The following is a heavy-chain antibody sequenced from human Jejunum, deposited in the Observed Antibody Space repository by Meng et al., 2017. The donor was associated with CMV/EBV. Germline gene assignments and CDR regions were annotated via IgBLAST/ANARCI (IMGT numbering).Heavy chain of an antibody. CDR2: ISGSGGST. CDR1: FRFSSYG. V-gene: IGHV3-23*01. J-gene: IGHJ3*02. D-gene: IGHD2-2*01. CDR3: AKDPRDTVVVPDAFDI. Sequence: FRFSSYGMSWVRQAPGKGLECVSAISGSGGSTYYADSVKGRFTISRDNSKNTLYLQMNSLRAEDTAVYYCAKDPRDTVVVPDAFDIWGQGTMVTVSS.